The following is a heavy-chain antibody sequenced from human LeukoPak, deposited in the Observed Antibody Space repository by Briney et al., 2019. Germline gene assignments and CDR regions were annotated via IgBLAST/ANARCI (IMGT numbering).Heavy chain of an antibody. J-gene: IGHJ4*02. Sequence: SETLSLTCAVYGGSFSGYYWSWIRQPPGKGLEWIGEINHSGSTNYNPSLKSRVTISVDTSKNQFSLKLSSVTAADTAVYYCARIHSSGWYEYDYWGQGTLVTVSS. V-gene: IGHV4-34*01. D-gene: IGHD6-19*01. CDR3: ARIHSSGWYEYDY. CDR2: INHSGST. CDR1: GGSFSGYY.